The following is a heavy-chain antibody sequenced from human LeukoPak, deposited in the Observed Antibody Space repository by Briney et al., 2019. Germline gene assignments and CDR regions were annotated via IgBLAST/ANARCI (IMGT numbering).Heavy chain of an antibody. CDR3: ASNGRRIVVVPAARDYYGMDV. J-gene: IGHJ6*02. Sequence: SETLSLTCSVSGGSINNFYWTWIRQPTGRGLEWIGRIYATGDTNYNPSLKSRVTLSVDTSRNQFSLKLNSVTAADTAVYYCASNGRRIVVVPAARDYYGMDVWGQGTTVTVSS. V-gene: IGHV4-4*07. CDR2: IYATGDT. CDR1: GGSINNFY. D-gene: IGHD2-2*01.